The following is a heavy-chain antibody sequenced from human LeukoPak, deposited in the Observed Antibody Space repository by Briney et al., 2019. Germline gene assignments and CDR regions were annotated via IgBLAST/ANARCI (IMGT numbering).Heavy chain of an antibody. CDR1: GYTFTSYD. V-gene: IGHV1-8*02. CDR3: ARATLLVRGVMYY. Sequence: GASVKVSCKASGYTFTSYDINWVRQATGQGPEWLGWMNPNSGNTGYAQKFQGRVTMTRNTSISTAYMELSSLRSEDTAVYYCARATLLVRGVMYYWGQGTLVTVSS. CDR2: MNPNSGNT. J-gene: IGHJ4*02. D-gene: IGHD3-10*01.